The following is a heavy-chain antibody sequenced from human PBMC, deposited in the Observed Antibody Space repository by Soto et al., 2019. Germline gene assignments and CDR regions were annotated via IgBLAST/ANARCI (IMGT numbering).Heavy chain of an antibody. CDR1: GGSISSYY. Sequence: SETLSLTCTVSGGSISSYYWSWIRQPPGKGLEWIGYIYYSGSTNYNPSLKSRVTISVDTSKNQFSLKLSSVTAADTAVYYCARVSSSSPVYYYGMDVWGQGTTVTVSS. CDR2: IYYSGST. CDR3: ARVSSSSPVYYYGMDV. J-gene: IGHJ6*02. D-gene: IGHD6-6*01. V-gene: IGHV4-59*01.